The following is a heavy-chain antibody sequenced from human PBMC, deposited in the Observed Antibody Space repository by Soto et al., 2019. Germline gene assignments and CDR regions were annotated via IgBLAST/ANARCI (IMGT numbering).Heavy chain of an antibody. D-gene: IGHD6-6*01. V-gene: IGHV3-21*01. CDR3: ARDRVWDSSSYFDY. J-gene: IGHJ4*02. CDR2: ISSSSSYI. CDR1: GFTFSSYS. Sequence: GGSLRLSCAASGFTFSSYSMNWVRQAPGKGLEWVSSISSSSSYIYYADSVKGRFTISRDNAKNSLYLQMNSLRAEDTAVYYCARDRVWDSSSYFDYWGQGTLVTVPQ.